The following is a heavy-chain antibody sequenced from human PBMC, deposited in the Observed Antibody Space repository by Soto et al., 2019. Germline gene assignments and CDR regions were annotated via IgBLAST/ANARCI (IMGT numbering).Heavy chain of an antibody. V-gene: IGHV3-23*01. CDR2: ISGSGGST. J-gene: IGHJ5*02. CDR3: AKPKEKIWFGEDMPFP. Sequence: EVQLLESGGGLVQPGGSLRLSCAASGFTFSSYAMSWVRQAPGKGLEWVSAISGSGGSTYYADSVKGRFTISRDNSKNTLYLQMNSLRAEDTAVYYCAKPKEKIWFGEDMPFPWGQGTLVTVSS. D-gene: IGHD3-10*01. CDR1: GFTFSSYA.